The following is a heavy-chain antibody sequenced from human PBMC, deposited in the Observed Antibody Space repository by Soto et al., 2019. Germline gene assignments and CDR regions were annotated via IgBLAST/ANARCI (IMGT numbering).Heavy chain of an antibody. CDR2: ISSSSSYI. J-gene: IGHJ5*02. CDR1: GFTFSSYS. CDR3: ARGEGYCSGGSCYPNWFDP. Sequence: EVQLVESGGGLVKPGGSLRLSCAASGFTFSSYSMNWVRQAPGKGLEWVSSISSSSSYIYYADSVKGRFTISRDNAKNSLYLQMNSLRAEDTAVYYCARGEGYCSGGSCYPNWFDPWGQGTLVTVSS. D-gene: IGHD2-15*01. V-gene: IGHV3-21*01.